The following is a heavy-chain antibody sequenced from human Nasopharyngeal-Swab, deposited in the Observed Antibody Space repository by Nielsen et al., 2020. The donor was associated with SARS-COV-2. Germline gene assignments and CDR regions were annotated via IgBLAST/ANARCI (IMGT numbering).Heavy chain of an antibody. CDR3: ARGSSATLYYYYYGLDV. Sequence: SETLSLTCTVSGGSISSSSYYWGWIRQPPGKGLEWIGSIYYSGSTYYNPSLNSRATISVDTSKNQFSLKLRYVTATDTAVYYCARGSSATLYYYYYGLDVWGQGTTVTVSS. D-gene: IGHD6-13*01. V-gene: IGHV4-39*01. CDR1: GGSISSSSYY. CDR2: IYYSGST. J-gene: IGHJ6*02.